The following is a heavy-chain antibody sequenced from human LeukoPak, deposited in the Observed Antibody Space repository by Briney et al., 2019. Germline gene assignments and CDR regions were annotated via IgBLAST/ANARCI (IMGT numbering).Heavy chain of an antibody. Sequence: PGGSLRLSCAASGFTFSSYAMTWVRQAPGKGLEWVSGISVSGGSTFYADSVKGRFTISRDNSKNTLYLQMNSLRAEDTAVYYCAKESYCSSTSCYIHYYYYCGMDVWGQGTTVTVSS. D-gene: IGHD2-2*02. V-gene: IGHV3-23*01. CDR2: ISVSGGST. J-gene: IGHJ6*02. CDR1: GFTFSSYA. CDR3: AKESYCSSTSCYIHYYYYCGMDV.